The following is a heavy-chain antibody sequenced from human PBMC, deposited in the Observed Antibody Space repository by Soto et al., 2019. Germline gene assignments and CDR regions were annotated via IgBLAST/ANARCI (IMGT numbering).Heavy chain of an antibody. V-gene: IGHV3-7*05. J-gene: IGHJ2*01. CDR3: ARGPLPGSTAVAGPWPLENDWYFDL. Sequence: EVQLVESGGGLVQPGGSLRLSCAASGFTFSSYWMSWVRQAPGKGLEWVANIKQDGSEKYYVDSVKGRFTISRDNAKNSLYLQMNSLRAEDTAVYYCARGPLPGSTAVAGPWPLENDWYFDLWGRGTLVTVSS. D-gene: IGHD6-19*01. CDR2: IKQDGSEK. CDR1: GFTFSSYW.